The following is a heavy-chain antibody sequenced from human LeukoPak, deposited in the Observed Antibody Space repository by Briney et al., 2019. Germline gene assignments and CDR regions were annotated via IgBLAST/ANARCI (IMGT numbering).Heavy chain of an antibody. J-gene: IGHJ4*02. V-gene: IGHV4-39*01. CDR2: GYYAGSGS. D-gene: IGHD5-12*01. Sequence: SETQSLTCDVSGASTNTDSYFWGWIRQPPGKGLEWVGSGYYAGSGSHYNPSLKSRVTISVDTSRNRYSLKLHSETTADTAVYYCVRLWLRWGIDYWGQGSLVTVSS. CDR3: VRLWLRWGIDY. CDR1: GASTNTDSYF.